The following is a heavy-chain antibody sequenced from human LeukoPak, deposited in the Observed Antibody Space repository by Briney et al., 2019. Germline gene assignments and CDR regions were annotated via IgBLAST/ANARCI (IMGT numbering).Heavy chain of an antibody. V-gene: IGHV3-74*01. CDR1: GFIFSNYW. CDR3: ARARYYASYYYYMDV. D-gene: IGHD3-3*01. Sequence: GGSLRLSCAGSGFIFSNYWMHWVRQAPGKGLVWVSRINTDGSSTSYADSVKGRFTISRDNAKNTLYLQMNSLRAEDTAVYYCARARYYASYYYYMDVWGKGTTVTVSS. J-gene: IGHJ6*03. CDR2: INTDGSST.